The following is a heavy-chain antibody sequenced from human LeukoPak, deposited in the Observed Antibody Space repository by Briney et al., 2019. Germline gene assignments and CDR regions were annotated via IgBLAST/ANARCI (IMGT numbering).Heavy chain of an antibody. CDR3: AKRGHYSLNWYHYFDY. CDR1: GFTFTTYG. CDR2: IASNGGSQ. V-gene: IGHV3-30*18. J-gene: IGHJ4*02. Sequence: PGGSLRLSCAASGFTFTTYGLHWVRQAPGKGLEWVAAIASNGGSQYYADSVKGRFTISRHNSKNTLFLQMNSLRPDDTAVYYCAKRGHYSLNWYHYFDYWGQGTLVTVCS. D-gene: IGHD6-13*01.